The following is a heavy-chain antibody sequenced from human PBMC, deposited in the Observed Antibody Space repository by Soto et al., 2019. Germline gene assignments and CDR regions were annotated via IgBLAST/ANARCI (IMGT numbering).Heavy chain of an antibody. CDR2: IDPSGDSST. D-gene: IGHD2-2*01. J-gene: IGHJ6*02. Sequence: QVQLVQSGAEVKKPGASLSISCKASGYTFINYYMHWVRQVPGQGLEWMGAIDPSGDSSTTYAQNFQGRVTITRDTSTSTAYLELTSLRSEDTAVYYCARDLPSTSYGLDVWGQGTTVTVS. CDR3: ARDLPSTSYGLDV. V-gene: IGHV1-46*03. CDR1: GYTFINYY.